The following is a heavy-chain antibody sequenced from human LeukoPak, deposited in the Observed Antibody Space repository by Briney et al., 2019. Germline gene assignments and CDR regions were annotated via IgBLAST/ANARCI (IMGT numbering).Heavy chain of an antibody. CDR2: MSPNSGDT. CDR3: ARGPPNWGFDF. CDR1: GYTFTSYG. V-gene: IGHV1-8*01. J-gene: IGHJ4*02. D-gene: IGHD7-27*01. Sequence: ASVKVSFKASGYTFTSYGINWVRHATGQGLEWMGWMSPNSGDTGYAQKFQGRVTMTRDTSISTAYMELTSLRSEDTAIYYCARGPPNWGFDFWGQGALVTVSS.